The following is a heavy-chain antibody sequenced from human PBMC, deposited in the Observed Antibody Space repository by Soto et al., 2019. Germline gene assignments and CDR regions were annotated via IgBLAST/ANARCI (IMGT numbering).Heavy chain of an antibody. J-gene: IGHJ3*02. CDR3: ARYCTNGVCYSHAFDI. CDR1: GGSISSSSYY. D-gene: IGHD2-8*01. Sequence: QLQLQESGPGLVKPSETLSHTCTVSGGSISSSSYYWGWIRQPPGKGLEWIGSIYYSGSTYYNPSLKSRVTISVDTSKNQFSLKLSSVTAADTAVYYCARYCTNGVCYSHAFDIWGQGTMVTVSS. V-gene: IGHV4-39*01. CDR2: IYYSGST.